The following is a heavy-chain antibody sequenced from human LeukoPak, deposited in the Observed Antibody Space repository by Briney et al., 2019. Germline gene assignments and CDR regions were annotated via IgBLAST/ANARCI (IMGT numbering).Heavy chain of an antibody. CDR1: GFTFRSYA. CDR3: VKGIVVVTARAFDY. V-gene: IGHV3-64D*06. J-gene: IGHJ4*02. CDR2: ISSNGGST. Sequence: GVSLSLSYSASGFTFRSYAMHWVRQAPGRGLEYVSAISSNGGSTYYADSVKGRFTISRDNSKNTLYLQMSSLRPEDTAVYYCVKGIVVVTARAFDYWGQGTLVTVSS. D-gene: IGHD2-21*02.